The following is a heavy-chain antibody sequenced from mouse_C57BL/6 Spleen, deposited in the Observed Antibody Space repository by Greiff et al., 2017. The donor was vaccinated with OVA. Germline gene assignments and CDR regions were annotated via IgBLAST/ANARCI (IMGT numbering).Heavy chain of an antibody. CDR2: IDPEDGET. J-gene: IGHJ4*01. D-gene: IGHD2-13*01. CDR1: GFNIKDYY. CDR3: ARSGYYGADEDAMDY. Sequence: VQLQQSGAELVKPGASVKLSCTASGFNIKDYYMHWVKQRPEQGLEWIGRIDPEDGETKYAPKFQGKATITTDTSSNTAYLQLSSLTSEDTAVYNGARSGYYGADEDAMDYWGQGTSVTVSS. V-gene: IGHV14-2*01.